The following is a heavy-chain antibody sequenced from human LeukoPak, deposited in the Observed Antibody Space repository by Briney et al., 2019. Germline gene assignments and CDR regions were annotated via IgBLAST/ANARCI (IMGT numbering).Heavy chain of an antibody. Sequence: ASVKVSCKTFGYTFSSNGIIWVRQAPGQGLEWMGWISAYNGNTNYAQKLQGRVTMTTDTSTSTAYMELRSLRSDDTAVYYCARAPQAYYGWDYWGQGTLVTVSS. CDR1: GYTFSSNG. CDR3: ARAPQAYYGWDY. CDR2: ISAYNGNT. V-gene: IGHV1-18*01. J-gene: IGHJ4*02. D-gene: IGHD3-10*01.